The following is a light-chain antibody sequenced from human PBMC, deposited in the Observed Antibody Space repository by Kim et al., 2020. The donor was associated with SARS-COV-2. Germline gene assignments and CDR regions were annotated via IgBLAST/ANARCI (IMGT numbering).Light chain of an antibody. Sequence: SLSPGERATLSCRASQSISTYLTWYQQKPGQAPRLLIYDASNRATGIPARFSGSGSGTDFTLTISSLEPEDFAVYYCQQRTNWLLTFGGGTKVEIK. CDR1: QSISTY. CDR3: QQRTNWLLT. CDR2: DAS. J-gene: IGKJ4*01. V-gene: IGKV3-11*01.